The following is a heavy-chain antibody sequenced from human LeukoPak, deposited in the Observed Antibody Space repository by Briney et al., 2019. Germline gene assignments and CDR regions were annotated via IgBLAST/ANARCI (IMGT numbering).Heavy chain of an antibody. Sequence: ASEKVSCKVSGYSLTDINMRWVRRAPPERLQCMGGFDPEQAKTIYAQKFQGRVTMTEDTSTDTGYLEPSSLRSEDTAVYYCATRSGDFWSGYENWGQGTLVTVSS. J-gene: IGHJ4*02. V-gene: IGHV1-24*01. CDR1: GYSLTDIN. CDR3: ATRSGDFWSGYEN. D-gene: IGHD3-3*01. CDR2: FDPEQAKT.